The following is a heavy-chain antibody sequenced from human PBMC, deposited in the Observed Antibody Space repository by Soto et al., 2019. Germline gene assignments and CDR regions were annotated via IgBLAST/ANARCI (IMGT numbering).Heavy chain of an antibody. CDR3: ARDGRISMVRGIRGGGLDV. J-gene: IGHJ6*02. CDR1: GGSISSGDYY. V-gene: IGHV4-30-4*01. D-gene: IGHD3-10*01. CDR2: IYYRGST. Sequence: SETLSLTCTVSGGSISSGDYYWGWIRQPPGKGLEWIGYIYYRGSTYYSPSLKSRVTISVDTSKNQFSLKLSSVTAADTAVYYCARDGRISMVRGIRGGGLDVWGQGTTVTVSS.